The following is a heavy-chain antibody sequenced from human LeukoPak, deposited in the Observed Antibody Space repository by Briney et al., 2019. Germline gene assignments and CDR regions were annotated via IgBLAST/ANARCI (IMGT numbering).Heavy chain of an antibody. CDR2: ISWNSGSI. CDR3: AKDSKPLDYGDFHD. D-gene: IGHD4-17*01. Sequence: VRQAPGKGLEWVSGISWNSGSIGYADSVKGRFTISRDNAKNSLYLQMNSLRAEDTALYYCAKDSKPLDYGDFHDWGQGTLVTVSS. J-gene: IGHJ1*01. V-gene: IGHV3-9*01.